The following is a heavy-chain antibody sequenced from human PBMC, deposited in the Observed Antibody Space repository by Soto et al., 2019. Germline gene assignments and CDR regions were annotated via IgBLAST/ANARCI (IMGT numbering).Heavy chain of an antibody. D-gene: IGHD2-15*01. CDR2: IESGGST. CDR3: AKDLGPIRLLNYYFCGLDV. V-gene: IGHV3-53*02. Sequence: EEQLVETGGGVIQRGGSLRLSCNASGFTVSSTYMSWVRQAPGMGLEWVAVIESGGSTHYADYVKGRFTISRDIPKNMIYLQLHTLSAEDTAFYYCAKDLGPIRLLNYYFCGLDVGGQGTTVTVSS. J-gene: IGHJ6*02. CDR1: GFTVSSTY.